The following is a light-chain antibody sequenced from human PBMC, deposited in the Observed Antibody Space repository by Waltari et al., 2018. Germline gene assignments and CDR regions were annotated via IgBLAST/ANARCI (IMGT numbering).Light chain of an antibody. Sequence: QSALTQPASVSGSPGQSIPISCTGTSSAVGPYNLVSWYQQHPGKAPKLMIYEVTKRPSGVSSRFSASRSGNTASLTISGLQAEDEADYYCCSYNDGPYVFGTGTKVTVL. CDR1: SSAVGPYNL. CDR3: CSYNDGPYV. CDR2: EVT. J-gene: IGLJ1*01. V-gene: IGLV2-23*02.